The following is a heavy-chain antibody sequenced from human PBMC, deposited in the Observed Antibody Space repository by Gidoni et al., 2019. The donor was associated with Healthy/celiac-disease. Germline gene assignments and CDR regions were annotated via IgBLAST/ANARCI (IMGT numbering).Heavy chain of an antibody. CDR2: IKQDGSEK. CDR3: ARVNRAQVPGALDY. Sequence: EVQLVESGGGLVQRGVSLRPSGSASGLPFSSYWLSWGRQAPGKGLEWVANIKQDGSEKYYVDSVKGRFTISRDNAKNSLYLQMNSLRAEDTAVYYCARVNRAQVPGALDYWGQGTLVTVSS. V-gene: IGHV3-7*04. CDR1: GLPFSSYW. J-gene: IGHJ4*02.